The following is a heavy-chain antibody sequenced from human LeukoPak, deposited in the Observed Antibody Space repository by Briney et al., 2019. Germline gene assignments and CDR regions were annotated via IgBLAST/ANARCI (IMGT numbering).Heavy chain of an antibody. CDR3: ARGWFEGDLTTPAPIDY. D-gene: IGHD3-16*01. Sequence: SETLSLTCTVSGGSISSYYWSWIRQPPGKGLEWIGYIYYSGSTNYNPSLKSRVTISVDTSKNQFSLKLSSVTAADTAVYYCARGWFEGDLTTPAPIDYWGQGTLVTVSS. CDR1: GGSISSYY. V-gene: IGHV4-59*01. CDR2: IYYSGST. J-gene: IGHJ4*02.